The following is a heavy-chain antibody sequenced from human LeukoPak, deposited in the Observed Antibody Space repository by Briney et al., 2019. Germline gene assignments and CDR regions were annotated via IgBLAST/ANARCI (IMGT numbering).Heavy chain of an antibody. Sequence: PGGSLRLSCAASGFTFSSFAMHWVRQAPGKGLEWVAVIWFDGSDKYYADSVKGRFTISRDNSKSTLYLQMNSLRAEDTAVYYCVRTFDSSGYDYGHYFDYWGQGTLDTVSS. CDR2: IWFDGSDK. CDR3: VRTFDSSGYDYGHYFDY. V-gene: IGHV3-33*01. D-gene: IGHD3-22*01. J-gene: IGHJ4*02. CDR1: GFTFSSFA.